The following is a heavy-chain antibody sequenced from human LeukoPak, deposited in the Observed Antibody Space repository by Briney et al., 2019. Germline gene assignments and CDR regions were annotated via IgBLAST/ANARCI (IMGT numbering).Heavy chain of an antibody. V-gene: IGHV3-7*01. CDR1: GFTFSSYW. CDR3: ARDPAMVRGNFDY. Sequence: GGSLRLSCAASGFTFSSYWMSWVRQAPGKGLEWVANIKQDGSGKYYVDSVKGRFTISRDNAKNSLYLQMNSLRAEDTAVYYCARDPAMVRGNFDYWGQGTLVTVSS. J-gene: IGHJ4*02. CDR2: IKQDGSGK. D-gene: IGHD3-10*01.